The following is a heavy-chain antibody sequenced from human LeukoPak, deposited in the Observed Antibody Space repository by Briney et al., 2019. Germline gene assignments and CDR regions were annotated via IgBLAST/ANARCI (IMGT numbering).Heavy chain of an antibody. CDR2: INHIGST. J-gene: IGHJ3*02. Sequence: PSETLSLTCAVYGGSFSGYYWSWIRQPPGKGLEWIGEINHIGSTNYNPSLKSRVTISVDTSKNQFSLKLSSVTAADTAVYYCARGVGYYGSGTDDAFDIWGQGTMVTVSS. CDR3: ARGVGYYGSGTDDAFDI. CDR1: GGSFSGYY. D-gene: IGHD3-10*01. V-gene: IGHV4-34*01.